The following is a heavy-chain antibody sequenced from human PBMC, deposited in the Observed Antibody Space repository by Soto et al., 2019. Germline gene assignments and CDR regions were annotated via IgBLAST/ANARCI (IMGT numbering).Heavy chain of an antibody. CDR2: IRSKAYGGTT. CDR3: TRDLGELSFVHFDY. J-gene: IGHJ4*02. Sequence: PGGSLRLSCTASGFTFGDYAMSWFRQAPGKGLEWVGFIRSKAYGGTTEYAASVKGRFTISRDDSKSIAYLQMNSLKTEDTAVYYCTRDLGELSFVHFDYWGQGTLVTVSS. D-gene: IGHD3-16*02. CDR1: GFTFGDYA. V-gene: IGHV3-49*03.